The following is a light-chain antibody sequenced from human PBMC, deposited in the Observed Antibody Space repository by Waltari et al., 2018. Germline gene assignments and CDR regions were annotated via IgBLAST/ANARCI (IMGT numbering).Light chain of an antibody. CDR3: QQSYITLT. Sequence: DIQMTQSPSSLSASVRDRVTIPFRASQNISHYVNWYQQKPGKAPKLLIYAASSLQSGVPSRFSGSGSGTDFTLIISSLHREDFASYYCQQSYITLTFGPGTKVDIK. CDR2: AAS. V-gene: IGKV1-39*01. J-gene: IGKJ3*01. CDR1: QNISHY.